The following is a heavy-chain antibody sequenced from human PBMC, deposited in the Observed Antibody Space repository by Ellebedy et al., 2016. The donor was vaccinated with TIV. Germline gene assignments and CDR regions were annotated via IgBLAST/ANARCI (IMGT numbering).Heavy chain of an antibody. D-gene: IGHD2-15*01. CDR2: IKQDGSEK. Sequence: GGSLRLSXAASGFMFNNYWMSWVRQAPGKGLEWVATIKQDGSEKYYVASVTGRFTISRDNAKKSLYLQMNSLRAEGTDTAVYYCVRDKMEDATTGSKFDYWGQGTLVTVSS. J-gene: IGHJ4*02. V-gene: IGHV3-7*01. CDR1: GFMFNNYW. CDR3: VRDKMEDATTGSKFDY.